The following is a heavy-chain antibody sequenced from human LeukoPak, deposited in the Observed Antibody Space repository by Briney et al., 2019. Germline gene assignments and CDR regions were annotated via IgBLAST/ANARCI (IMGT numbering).Heavy chain of an antibody. CDR2: IWYDGSNK. Sequence: PGGSLRLSCAASGFTFSSYGMHWVRQAPGKGPEWVAVIWYDGSNKYYADSAKGRFTISRDNSKNTLYLQMNSLRAEDTAVYYCARPAGAYYYYGMDVWGKGTTVTVSS. D-gene: IGHD2-2*01. J-gene: IGHJ6*04. V-gene: IGHV3-33*01. CDR1: GFTFSSYG. CDR3: ARPAGAYYYYGMDV.